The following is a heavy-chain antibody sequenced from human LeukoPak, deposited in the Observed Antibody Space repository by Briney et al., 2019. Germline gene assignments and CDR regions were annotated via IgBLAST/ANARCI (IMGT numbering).Heavy chain of an antibody. CDR3: AREHYYGSGSHPHYYYGMDV. Sequence: GGSLRLSCAASGFTFSSYWMSWVRQAPGKGLEVVANIKQDGSENYYVDYVKGRFTISRDNAKNSLYLQMNSLRAEDTAVYYCAREHYYGSGSHPHYYYGMDVWGQGTTVTVSS. CDR1: GFTFSSYW. CDR2: IKQDGSEN. D-gene: IGHD3-10*01. V-gene: IGHV3-7*01. J-gene: IGHJ6*02.